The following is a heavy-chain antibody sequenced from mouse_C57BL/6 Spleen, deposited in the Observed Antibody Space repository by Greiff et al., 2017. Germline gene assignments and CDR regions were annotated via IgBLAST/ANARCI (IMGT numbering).Heavy chain of an antibody. CDR2: IYWDDNK. Sequence: QVTLKECGPGILQSSQTLSLTCSFSGFSLSTSGMGVSWIRQPSGTGLEWLAHIYWDDNKHYNPSLNSRLTITKDTSRNQVFIKITSEDTADTSTYYGGVRDDYSMYFDDWGTGTTVTVSS. V-gene: IGHV8-12*01. D-gene: IGHD2-12*01. J-gene: IGHJ1*03. CDR1: GFSLSTSGMG. CDR3: GVRDDYSMYFDD.